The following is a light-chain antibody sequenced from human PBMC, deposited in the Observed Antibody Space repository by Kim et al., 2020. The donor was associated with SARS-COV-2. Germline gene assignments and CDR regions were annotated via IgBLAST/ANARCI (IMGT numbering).Light chain of an antibody. CDR2: YAS. V-gene: IGKV6D-21*02. Sequence: VTPKEKVTIPCRASQSIGDSIHWYQPKPDQSPKLLIKYASQSVSGVPSRFSGSGSGTDFTLTIKGLEAEDAAAYYCHQSNTLPRTFGQGTKVDIK. CDR1: QSIGDS. CDR3: HQSNTLPRT. J-gene: IGKJ1*01.